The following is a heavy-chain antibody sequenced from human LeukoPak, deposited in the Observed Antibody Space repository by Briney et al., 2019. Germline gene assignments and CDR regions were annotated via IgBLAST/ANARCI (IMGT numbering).Heavy chain of an antibody. CDR2: IYYSGST. Sequence: SETLSLTCTVSGGSISSSSYYWGWIRQPPGKGLEWIGSIYYSGSTYYNPSLKSRVTISVDTSKNQFSLKLSSVTAADTAVYYCARGWYSGSWTPHYYFDYWGQGTLVTVSS. CDR1: GGSISSSSYY. J-gene: IGHJ4*02. D-gene: IGHD6-13*01. V-gene: IGHV4-39*01. CDR3: ARGWYSGSWTPHYYFDY.